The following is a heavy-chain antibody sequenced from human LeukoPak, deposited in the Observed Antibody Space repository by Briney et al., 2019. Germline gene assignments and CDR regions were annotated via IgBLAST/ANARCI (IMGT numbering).Heavy chain of an antibody. CDR2: ISSSSSYI. CDR1: GFTFNSYS. CDR3: ARDFFAPGIPAANYMDV. J-gene: IGHJ6*03. V-gene: IGHV3-21*01. D-gene: IGHD6-13*01. Sequence: GGSLRLSCAASGFTFNSYSMNWVRQAPGKGLEWVSSISSSSSYIYYANSVKGRFTISRDNAKNSLYLQMNSLRAEDTAVYYCARDFFAPGIPAANYMDVWGKGTTVTVSS.